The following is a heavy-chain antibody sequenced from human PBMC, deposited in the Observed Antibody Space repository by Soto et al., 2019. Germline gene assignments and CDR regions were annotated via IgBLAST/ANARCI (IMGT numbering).Heavy chain of an antibody. CDR3: AKGSYFDY. Sequence: QVQLVESGGGVVQPGRSLRLSCAASGFTFSSYGMHWVRQAPGKGLEWVAVISYDGSNKYYADSVKGRFTISRDNSKNTLYLQMNSLRAEDTAVYYSAKGSYFDYWGQGTLVTVSS. V-gene: IGHV3-30*18. J-gene: IGHJ4*02. CDR2: ISYDGSNK. CDR1: GFTFSSYG.